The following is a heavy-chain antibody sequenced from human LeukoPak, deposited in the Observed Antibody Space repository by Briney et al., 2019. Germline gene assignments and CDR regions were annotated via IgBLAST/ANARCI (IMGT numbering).Heavy chain of an antibody. D-gene: IGHD3-22*01. CDR3: APTSNFYDSSGPWGYFDL. V-gene: IGHV1-69*13. J-gene: IGHJ2*01. CDR2: IIPMVGTA. CDR1: GGTLSDYA. Sequence: SVKVSCKXSGGTLSDYAINWVRQAPGQGLEWMGGIIPMVGTANYGQKFAGRVTIIADESTNTAHMELSGLRSEDTAVYYCAPTSNFYDSSGPWGYFDLWGRGTLVTVSS.